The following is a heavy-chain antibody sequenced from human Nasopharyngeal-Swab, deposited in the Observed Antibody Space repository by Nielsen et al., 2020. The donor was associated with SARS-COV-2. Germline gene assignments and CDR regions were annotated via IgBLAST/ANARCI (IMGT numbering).Heavy chain of an antibody. D-gene: IGHD3-22*01. V-gene: IGHV3-30*18. CDR2: ISYDGSNK. Sequence: GGSLRLSCAASGFTFSSYGMHWVRQAPGKGLEWVAVISYDGSNKYYADSVKGRFTISRDNSKNTLYLQMNSLRAEDTAVYYCAKEFYDSSGYYRTYYYYYGMDVWGQGTTVTVSS. J-gene: IGHJ6*02. CDR1: GFTFSSYG. CDR3: AKEFYDSSGYYRTYYYYYGMDV.